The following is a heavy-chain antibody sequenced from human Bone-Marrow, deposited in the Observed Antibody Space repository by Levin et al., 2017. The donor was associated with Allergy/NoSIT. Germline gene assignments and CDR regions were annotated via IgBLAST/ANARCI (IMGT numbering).Heavy chain of an antibody. Sequence: SETLSLTCTVSGGSVSSDTYYWSWIRQPPGKGLEWIGYISSSGRTYYNPSLRSRVTISVDTSKNQFSLRLSSVTAADTAVYYCARNAYGDYVGYFDYWGQGTLVTVSS. CDR3: ARNAYGDYVGYFDY. J-gene: IGHJ4*02. CDR2: ISSSGRT. V-gene: IGHV4-61*01. D-gene: IGHD4-17*01. CDR1: GGSVSSDTYY.